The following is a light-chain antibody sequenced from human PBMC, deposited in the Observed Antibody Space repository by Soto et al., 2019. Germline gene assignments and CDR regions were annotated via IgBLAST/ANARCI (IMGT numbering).Light chain of an antibody. CDR2: DAS. CDR1: QSLSTY. J-gene: IGKJ4*01. Sequence: EIVLTQSPATLSLSPGERATLSCRASQSLSTYLAWYQQKPGQPPRLLIYDASNRSTGVPARFSGSGSGTDFTLTISSLEPEDSAFYFCQQRSNWPPLTFGGGTKVEIK. V-gene: IGKV3-11*01. CDR3: QQRSNWPPLT.